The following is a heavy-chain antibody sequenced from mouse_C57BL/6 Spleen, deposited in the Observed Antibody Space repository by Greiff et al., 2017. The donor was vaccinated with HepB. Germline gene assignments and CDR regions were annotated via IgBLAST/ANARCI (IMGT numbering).Heavy chain of an antibody. CDR2: IDPENGDT. V-gene: IGHV14-4*01. Sequence: VHVQQSGAELVRPGASVKLSCTASGFNIKDDYMHWVKQRPEQGLEWIGWIDPENGDTKYASKFQGKATITADTSSNTAYLQLSSLTSEDTAVYYCTPYYGTYWGQGTTLTVSS. D-gene: IGHD1-1*01. CDR1: GFNIKDDY. J-gene: IGHJ2*01. CDR3: TPYYGTY.